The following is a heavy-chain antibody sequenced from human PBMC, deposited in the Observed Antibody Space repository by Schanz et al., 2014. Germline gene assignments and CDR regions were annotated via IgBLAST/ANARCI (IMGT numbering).Heavy chain of an antibody. J-gene: IGHJ4*02. Sequence: VQLVESGGGLVQPGGSLRLSCSASGFTFSIYAMHWVRQAPGKGLEYVSAISGSGGSTYYADSVKGRFTISRDNSKNTLYLQMNSLRAEDTALYYCARDRRNADLDYWGQGTLVTVSS. D-gene: IGHD1-1*01. CDR3: ARDRRNADLDY. V-gene: IGHV3-64*04. CDR2: ISGSGGST. CDR1: GFTFSIYA.